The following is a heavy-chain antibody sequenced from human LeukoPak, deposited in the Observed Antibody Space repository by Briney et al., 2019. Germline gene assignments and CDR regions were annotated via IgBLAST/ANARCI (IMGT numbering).Heavy chain of an antibody. CDR1: GFTFSSYA. J-gene: IGHJ4*02. D-gene: IGHD5-18*01. CDR2: VSGSGAHT. CDR3: AKDPRDHSYGWSWRYFDY. Sequence: GGSLRLSCAASGFTFSSYAMTWVRQAPGKGLQWVSAVSGSGAHTYYADSVKGRFTISRDNSKNTLYLQMNSLRPEDTAVYYCAKDPRDHSYGWSWRYFDYWGQGTLVTVSS. V-gene: IGHV3-23*01.